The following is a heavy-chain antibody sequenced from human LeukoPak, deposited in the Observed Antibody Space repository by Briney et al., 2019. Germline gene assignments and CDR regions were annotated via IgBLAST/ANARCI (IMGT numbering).Heavy chain of an antibody. D-gene: IGHD3-22*01. CDR2: ISGSGGST. Sequence: QPGGSLRLSCAASGFTFSSYAMNWVRQAPGKGLEWVSTISGSGGSTYYADSVKGRFTISRDNSKNTLYLQMNSLRAEDTAVYYCAKRRDSSGYHLDYWGQGTLVTVSS. J-gene: IGHJ4*02. CDR3: AKRRDSSGYHLDY. V-gene: IGHV3-23*01. CDR1: GFTFSSYA.